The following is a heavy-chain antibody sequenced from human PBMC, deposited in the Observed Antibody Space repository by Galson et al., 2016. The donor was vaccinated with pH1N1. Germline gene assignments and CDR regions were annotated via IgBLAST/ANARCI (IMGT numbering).Heavy chain of an antibody. D-gene: IGHD3-10*01. CDR1: GGSISSYY. J-gene: IGHJ6*02. V-gene: IGHV4-59*08. CDR2: IYYSGST. CDR3: ARGRIDSAGSGSDYSNYYDGMDV. Sequence: SETLSLTCTVSGGSISSYYWSWIRQPPGKGLEWIGYIYYSGSTNYSPSLKNRLTISVDTSKNQVSLKLTSVTAADTAVYYCARGRIDSAGSGSDYSNYYDGMDVWGQGTTVTVSS.